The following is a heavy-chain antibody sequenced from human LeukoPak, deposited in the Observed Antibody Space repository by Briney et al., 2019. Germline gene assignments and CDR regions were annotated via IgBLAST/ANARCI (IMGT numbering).Heavy chain of an antibody. J-gene: IGHJ5*02. CDR1: GFTFTTYG. CDR2: ISYDGSNK. D-gene: IGHD6-13*01. V-gene: IGHV3-30*03. CDR3: ARDRRFIAAAGTWFDP. Sequence: GGSLRLSCAASGFTFTTYGIHWVRQAPGKGLEWVAAISYDGSNKYYADSVKGRFTISRDTSKNTLYLQMNSLRAEDTAVYYCARDRRFIAAAGTWFDPWGQGTLVTVSS.